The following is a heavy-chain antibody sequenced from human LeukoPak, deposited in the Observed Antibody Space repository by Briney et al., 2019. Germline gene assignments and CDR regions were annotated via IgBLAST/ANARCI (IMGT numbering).Heavy chain of an antibody. Sequence: SETLSLTCTVSGGSITSSSYYWGWIRQPAGKGLEWIGRIYTSGSTNYNPSLKSRVTMSVDTSKNQFSLKLSSVTAADTAVYYCAGGRIVGATIISFFDYWGQGTLVTVSS. CDR1: GGSITSSSYY. J-gene: IGHJ4*02. CDR2: IYTSGST. D-gene: IGHD1-26*01. CDR3: AGGRIVGATIISFFDY. V-gene: IGHV4-61*02.